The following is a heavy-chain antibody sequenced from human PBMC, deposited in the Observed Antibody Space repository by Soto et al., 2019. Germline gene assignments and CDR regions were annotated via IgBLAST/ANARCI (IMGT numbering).Heavy chain of an antibody. D-gene: IGHD6-13*01. CDR1: GFTFGEYA. CDR3: SRENCRTWYGGWLDT. Sequence: PRLSCSASGFTFGEYAMSWVRQAPGKGLEYLGFIRSKADGGTTEYAASVKGRFTIARDDSKSIAYLQMNLLKTEDTAVYYCSRENCRTWYGGWLDTWGQGTLVTVSS. J-gene: IGHJ5*02. V-gene: IGHV3-49*04. CDR2: IRSKADGGTT.